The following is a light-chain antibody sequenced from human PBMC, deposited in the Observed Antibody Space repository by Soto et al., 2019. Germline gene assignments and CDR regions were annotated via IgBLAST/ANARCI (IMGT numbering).Light chain of an antibody. CDR3: QSYDRSLSGYV. Sequence: QSVLTQPPSVSGAPGQRVTIPCTGSSSNIGAGSDVHWYQQLPGTAPKVLIYNNNNRPSGVPDRFSGSKSGTSASLAITGLQSEDEADYYCQSYDRSLSGYVFGTGTKRTVI. V-gene: IGLV1-40*01. CDR1: SSNIGAGSD. J-gene: IGLJ1*01. CDR2: NNN.